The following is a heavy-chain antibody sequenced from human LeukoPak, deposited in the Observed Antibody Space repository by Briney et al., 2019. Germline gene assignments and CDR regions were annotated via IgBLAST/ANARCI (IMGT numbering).Heavy chain of an antibody. V-gene: IGHV1-46*01. J-gene: IGHJ4*02. CDR1: GGTFSSYA. CDR3: ASPSPGSGWYFI. D-gene: IGHD6-19*01. Sequence: GSSVKVSCKASGGTFSSYAISWVRQAPGQGLEWMGIINPSGGSTSYAQKFQGRVTMTRDTSTSTVYMELSSLRSEDTAVYYCASPSPGSGWYFIWGQGTLVTVSS. CDR2: INPSGGST.